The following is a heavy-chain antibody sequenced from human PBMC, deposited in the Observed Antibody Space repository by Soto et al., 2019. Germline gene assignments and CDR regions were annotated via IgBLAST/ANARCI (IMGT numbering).Heavy chain of an antibody. Sequence: SETLSLTCTVSGGSISSSSYYWGWIRQPPGKGLEWIGSIYYSGSTYYNPSLKSRVTISVDTSKNQFSLKLSSVTAADTAVYYCARSLKQFDYWGQGTLVTVSS. CDR2: IYYSGST. CDR3: ARSLKQFDY. J-gene: IGHJ4*02. V-gene: IGHV4-39*01. CDR1: GGSISSSSYY.